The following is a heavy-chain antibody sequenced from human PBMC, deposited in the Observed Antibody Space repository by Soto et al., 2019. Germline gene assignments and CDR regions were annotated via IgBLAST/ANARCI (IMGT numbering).Heavy chain of an antibody. J-gene: IGHJ4*02. D-gene: IGHD6-19*01. CDR1: GGSISSSSYY. Sequence: SETLSLTCTVSGGSISSSSYYWGWIRQPPGKGLEWIGSIYYSGSTYYNPSLKSRVTISVDTSKNQFSLKLSSVTAADTALYYCARLGGLTEFSGRWYKFEQWGRGSLVTGSS. CDR2: IYYSGST. V-gene: IGHV4-39*01. CDR3: ARLGGLTEFSGRWYKFEQ.